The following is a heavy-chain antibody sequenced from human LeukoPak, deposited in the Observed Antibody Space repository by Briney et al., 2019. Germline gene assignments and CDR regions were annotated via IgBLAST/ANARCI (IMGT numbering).Heavy chain of an antibody. Sequence: SETLSLTCTVSGGSISSYYWSWIRQPPGKGLEWIGYIYYSGTTNYNPSPKSRVTISVDTSKNQFSLELNSVTAADTAVYYCARGVYIAAAQYAYWGQGTLVTVSS. J-gene: IGHJ4*02. CDR1: GGSISSYY. V-gene: IGHV4-59*01. D-gene: IGHD6-13*01. CDR3: ARGVYIAAAQYAY. CDR2: IYYSGTT.